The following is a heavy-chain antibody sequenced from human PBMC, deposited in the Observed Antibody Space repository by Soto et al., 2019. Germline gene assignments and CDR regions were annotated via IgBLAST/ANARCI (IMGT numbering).Heavy chain of an antibody. CDR2: IYYSGST. Sequence: SETLSLTCTVSGGSISSSRYYWGWIRQPPGKGLEWIGSIYYSGSTYYNPSLKSRVTISVDTSKNQFSLKLSSVTAADTAVHYCARSGGLQHIDYWGQGTLVTVSS. V-gene: IGHV4-39*01. J-gene: IGHJ4*02. CDR3: ARSGGLQHIDY. CDR1: GGSISSSRYY. D-gene: IGHD4-4*01.